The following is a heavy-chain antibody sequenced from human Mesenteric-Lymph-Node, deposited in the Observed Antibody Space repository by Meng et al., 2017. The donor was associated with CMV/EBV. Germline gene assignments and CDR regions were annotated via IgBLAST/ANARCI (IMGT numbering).Heavy chain of an antibody. V-gene: IGHV4-4*02. CDR2: IHHSGST. Sequence: SMGSGSWWAWVRQPPGKGLEWIGEIHHSGSTNRNPSLKSQVTISLDKSKNQFSLKLTSVTAADTAVYYCARTYCSSSSCFYFDHWGQGTLVTVSS. CDR3: ARTYCSSSSCFYFDH. CDR1: SMGSGSW. J-gene: IGHJ4*02. D-gene: IGHD2-15*01.